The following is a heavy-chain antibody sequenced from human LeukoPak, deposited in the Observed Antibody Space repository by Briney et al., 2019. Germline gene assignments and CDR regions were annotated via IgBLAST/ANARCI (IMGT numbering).Heavy chain of an antibody. CDR1: GGSISSSSYY. D-gene: IGHD1-26*01. CDR2: SYYSGST. CDR3: ARQVGATKFDY. Sequence: PSETLSLTCTVSGGSISSSSYYWGWIRQPPGKGLEWIGSSYYSGSTYYNPSLKSLVTISVDTTKNKFSLKLSSVTAADTAVYYCARQVGATKFDYWGQGTLVTASS. V-gene: IGHV4-39*01. J-gene: IGHJ4*02.